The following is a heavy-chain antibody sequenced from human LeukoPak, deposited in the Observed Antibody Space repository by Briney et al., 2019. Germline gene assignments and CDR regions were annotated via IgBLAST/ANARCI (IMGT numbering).Heavy chain of an antibody. V-gene: IGHV4-34*01. J-gene: IGHJ4*02. CDR2: INHSGST. CDR1: GGSFSGYY. D-gene: IGHD5-18*01. CDR3: ASRGYNYGFGY. Sequence: PSETLSLTCAVYGGSFSGYYWSWIRQPPGKGLEWIGEINHSGSTNYNPSLKSRVTISVDTSKNQFSLKLSSVTAADTAVYYCASRGYNYGFGYWGQGTLVTVSS.